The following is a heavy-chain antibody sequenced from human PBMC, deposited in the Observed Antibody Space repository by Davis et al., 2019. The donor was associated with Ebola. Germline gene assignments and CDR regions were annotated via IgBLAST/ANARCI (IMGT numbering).Heavy chain of an antibody. D-gene: IGHD1-26*01. Sequence: SETLSLTCTVSGGSISNYYWNWIRQPPGKGLEWIGYIYYNGRTNHNPSLKSRVTISVDTSKNQVSLKLSSVTAADTAGYYCARPLNSGSDGYFQYWGQGALVTVSS. V-gene: IGHV4-59*08. CDR1: GGSISNYY. CDR2: IYYNGRT. CDR3: ARPLNSGSDGYFQY. J-gene: IGHJ1*01.